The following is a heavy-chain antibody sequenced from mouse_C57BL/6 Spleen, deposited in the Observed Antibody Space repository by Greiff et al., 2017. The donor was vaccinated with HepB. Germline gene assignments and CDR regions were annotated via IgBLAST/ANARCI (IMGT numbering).Heavy chain of an antibody. Sequence: VQRVESGPGLVQPSQSLSITCTVSGFSLTSYGVHWVRQSPGKGLEWLGVIWSGGSTDYNAAFISRLSISKDNSKSQVFFKMNSLQADDTAIYYCARKGPLTVVADYAMDYWGQGTSVTVSS. D-gene: IGHD1-1*01. CDR3: ARKGPLTVVADYAMDY. CDR1: GFSLTSYG. J-gene: IGHJ4*01. CDR2: IWSGGST. V-gene: IGHV2-2*01.